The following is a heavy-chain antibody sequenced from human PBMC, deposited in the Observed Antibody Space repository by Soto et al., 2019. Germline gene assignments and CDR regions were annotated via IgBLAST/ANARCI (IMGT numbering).Heavy chain of an antibody. V-gene: IGHV3-15*01. J-gene: IGHJ4*02. D-gene: IGHD3-16*01. Sequence: VGSLRLSCAASGFIFSNAWMNWVRQAPGKGLEWVGRIKSKTDGETTDYAAPVKGRFTISRDDSKNTVYLQMNNLKTEDTAVYYCSTGGYFLDYWGQGTLVTVSS. CDR2: IKSKTDGETT. CDR3: STGGYFLDY. CDR1: GFIFSNAW.